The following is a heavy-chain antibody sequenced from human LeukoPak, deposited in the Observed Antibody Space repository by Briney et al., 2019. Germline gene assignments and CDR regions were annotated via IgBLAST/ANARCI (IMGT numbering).Heavy chain of an antibody. V-gene: IGHV3-21*01. Sequence: GGSLRLSCAASGFTFSSYSMNWVRQAPGRGLEWVSSISSSSSYIYYADSVKGRFTISRDNAKNSLYLQMNSLRAEDTAVYYCARDSSSWYYFDYWGQGTLVTVSS. J-gene: IGHJ4*02. D-gene: IGHD6-13*01. CDR1: GFTFSSYS. CDR3: ARDSSSWYYFDY. CDR2: ISSSSSYI.